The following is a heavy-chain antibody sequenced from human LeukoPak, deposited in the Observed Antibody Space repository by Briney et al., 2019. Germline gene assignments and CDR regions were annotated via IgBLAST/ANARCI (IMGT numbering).Heavy chain of an antibody. Sequence: PGGSLRLSCAASGFTFSTYPMHWVRQAPGKGLEWVAVMSFDGNSQYYSDSVRGRFTVSRDNAKSTLYLQMNSLRPEDTAVYYCARDTWLQSGYYFDYWGQGTLVTVSS. D-gene: IGHD5-24*01. CDR3: ARDTWLQSGYYFDY. J-gene: IGHJ4*02. CDR2: MSFDGNSQ. CDR1: GFTFSTYP. V-gene: IGHV3-30-3*01.